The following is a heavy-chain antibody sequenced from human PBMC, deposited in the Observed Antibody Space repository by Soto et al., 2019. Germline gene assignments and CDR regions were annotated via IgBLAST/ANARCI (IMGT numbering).Heavy chain of an antibody. V-gene: IGHV1-69*02. CDR2: IIPILGIA. CDR1: GGTFSSYT. Sequence: QVQLVQSGAEVKKPGSSVKVSCKASGGTFSSYTISWVRQAPGQGLEWMGRIIPILGIANYAQKFQGRVTITADKSTSTAYRELSSLRSDDTAVYYCANGGGNWFDPWGQGTLVTVSS. D-gene: IGHD2-15*01. J-gene: IGHJ5*02. CDR3: ANGGGNWFDP.